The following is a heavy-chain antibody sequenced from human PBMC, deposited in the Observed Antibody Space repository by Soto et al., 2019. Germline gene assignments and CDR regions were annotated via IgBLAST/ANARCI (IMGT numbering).Heavy chain of an antibody. CDR3: ARARIVVCVTIVDF. V-gene: IGHV4-38-2*02. CDR1: GYSVTSGSY. CDR2: VYLSGHT. D-gene: IGHD2-15*01. Sequence: SETLSLTCTVSGYSVTSGSYWGWFRQPPEKGLEWIGGVYLSGHTYHNPSLMSRVTISIDTSKNQFSLKLTSVTAADTAVYYFARARIVVCVTIVDFWGLGTLQTVSS. J-gene: IGHJ4*02.